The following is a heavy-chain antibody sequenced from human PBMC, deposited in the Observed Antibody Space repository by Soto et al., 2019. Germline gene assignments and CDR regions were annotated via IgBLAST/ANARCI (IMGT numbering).Heavy chain of an antibody. CDR3: ARRYGGGFDY. CDR1: GGSISSYY. V-gene: IGHV4-59*08. D-gene: IGHD3-10*01. Sequence: QVQLLESGPGLVKPSETLSLTCTVSGGSISSYYWSWIRQPPGKGLEWIGYIYSSGSTNYNPSLKSRVTISVDTSKNQFSLKLSSVTDADTAVYYCARRYGGGFDYWGQGTLVTVSS. CDR2: IYSSGST. J-gene: IGHJ4*02.